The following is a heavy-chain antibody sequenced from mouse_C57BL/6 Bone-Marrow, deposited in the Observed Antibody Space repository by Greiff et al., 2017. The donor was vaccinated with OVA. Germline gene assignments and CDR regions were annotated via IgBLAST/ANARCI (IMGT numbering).Heavy chain of an antibody. D-gene: IGHD4-1*01. J-gene: IGHJ2*01. Sequence: QVQLQQSGAELVRPGSSVKLSCKASGYTFTSYWMDWVKQRPGQGLEWIGNIYPSDSETHYNQKFKDKATLTVDKSSSTAYMQLSSLTSEDSAVYYCARRWDGDYFDYWGQGTTLTVSS. V-gene: IGHV1-61*01. CDR1: GYTFTSYW. CDR3: ARRWDGDYFDY. CDR2: IYPSDSET.